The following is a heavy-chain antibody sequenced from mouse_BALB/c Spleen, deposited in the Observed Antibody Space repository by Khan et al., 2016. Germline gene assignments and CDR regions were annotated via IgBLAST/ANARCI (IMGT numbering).Heavy chain of an antibody. V-gene: IGHV9-3*02. D-gene: IGHD2-4*01. CDR3: ARGGYDYAWLGY. J-gene: IGHJ3*01. CDR1: GYSFTNYG. Sequence: QIQLVQSGPELKKPGETVKISCKASGYSFTNYGMNWVKQAPGKGLKWMGWIDTNTGEPTYAEAFKGRFAFALEPSAITSYLQINNLQNDDTPTYVCARGGYDYAWLGYWGQGTLVTVSA. CDR2: IDTNTGEP.